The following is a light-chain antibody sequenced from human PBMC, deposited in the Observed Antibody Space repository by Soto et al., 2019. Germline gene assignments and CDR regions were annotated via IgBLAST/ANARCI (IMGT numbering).Light chain of an antibody. Sequence: QSALTQPRSVSGSPGQSVTISCTGTSSDVGGYNYVSWYQQYPGKAPKVMIYAVTKRPSGVPDRISGSKPGNTASLTISGLQAEDEADYYCCSYAGSYTHYVFGTGTKVTVL. CDR2: AVT. V-gene: IGLV2-11*01. J-gene: IGLJ1*01. CDR1: SSDVGGYNY. CDR3: CSYAGSYTHYV.